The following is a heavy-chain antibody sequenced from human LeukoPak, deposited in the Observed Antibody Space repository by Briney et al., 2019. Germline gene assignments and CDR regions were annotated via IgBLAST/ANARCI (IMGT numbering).Heavy chain of an antibody. D-gene: IGHD1-26*01. CDR2: FDPEDGET. Sequence: ASVKVSCKVSGYTLTELSMHWVGQARGKGREGMGGFDPEDGETIYAQKFQGRVTITEDTSTDTAYMELSSLRSEDTAVYYCATDLGYYSGSYYFDYWGQGTLVTVSS. CDR3: ATDLGYYSGSYYFDY. CDR1: GYTLTELS. V-gene: IGHV1-24*01. J-gene: IGHJ4*02.